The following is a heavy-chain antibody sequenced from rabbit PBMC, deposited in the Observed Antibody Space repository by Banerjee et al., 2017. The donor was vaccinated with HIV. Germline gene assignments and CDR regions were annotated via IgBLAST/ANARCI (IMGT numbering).Heavy chain of an antibody. Sequence: QELLLESGGGLVKPEGSLKLSCTASGFSFSDKAVMCWVRQAPGKGLEWIACINVVTGKAVYASWAKGRFTFSKTSSTTVTLQMTSLTAADTATYFCARDALDTSNWGAWYFDLWGPGTLVTVS. V-gene: IGHV1S45*01. J-gene: IGHJ4*01. CDR1: GFSFSDKAV. CDR3: ARDALDTSNWGAWYFDL. D-gene: IGHD1-1*01. CDR2: INVVTGKA.